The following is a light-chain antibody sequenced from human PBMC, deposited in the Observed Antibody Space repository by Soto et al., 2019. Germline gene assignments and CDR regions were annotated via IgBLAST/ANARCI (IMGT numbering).Light chain of an antibody. CDR1: QSVLYSSNNKKY. CDR2: WAS. CDR3: QQYYATPRT. J-gene: IGKJ1*01. V-gene: IGKV4-1*01. Sequence: DSVMTQSPDSLAVSLGESATINCKSSQSVLYSSNNKKYLAWYQQKPGQPPKLLISWASTRETGVPDRFSGSVSGADFTLTISSLQAEDVAVYYCQQYYATPRTFGQGTKVEIK.